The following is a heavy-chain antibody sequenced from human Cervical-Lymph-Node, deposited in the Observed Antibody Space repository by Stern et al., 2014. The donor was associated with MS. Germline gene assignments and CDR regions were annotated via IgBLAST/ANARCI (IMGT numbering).Heavy chain of an antibody. J-gene: IGHJ6*02. Sequence: VQLVESGAEVMKPGSSVKVSCKASGGTFSSYTVTWVRQAPGQGLQWMATIIPMFSLTTFGQSFQDRITLTADTASGTVYMGLNNLTSDDTAVYYCARVRASAGVYYAMDVWGQGTTVIVSS. CDR2: IIPMFSLT. D-gene: IGHD3-10*01. CDR3: ARVRASAGVYYAMDV. V-gene: IGHV1-69*09. CDR1: GGTFSSYT.